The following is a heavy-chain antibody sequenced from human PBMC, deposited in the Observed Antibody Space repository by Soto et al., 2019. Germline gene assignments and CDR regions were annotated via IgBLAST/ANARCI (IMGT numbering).Heavy chain of an antibody. V-gene: IGHV4-30-4*01. J-gene: IGHJ6*02. D-gene: IGHD3-16*02. CDR2: IYYSGST. Sequence: SQTLSLTCTVSGGSISSGDYYWSWIRQPPGKGLEWIGYIYYSGSTYYNPSLKSRVTISVDTSKNQFSLKLSSVTAADTAVYYCARDYPSWDYYYGMDVWGQGTTVTVS. CDR3: ARDYPSWDYYYGMDV. CDR1: GGSISSGDYY.